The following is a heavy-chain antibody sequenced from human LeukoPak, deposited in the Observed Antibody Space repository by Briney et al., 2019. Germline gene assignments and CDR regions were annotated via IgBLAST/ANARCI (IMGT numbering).Heavy chain of an antibody. Sequence: GGSLRLSCAASGFTFSSYSMHWVRQAPGKVLEWVAVISYDGSNKYYADSVKARFTISTDNSKNTLYLQMKSLSAADTAVYYCASADGDDSRFPDYWGPRTLVTVSS. D-gene: IGHD4-17*01. J-gene: IGHJ4*01. CDR2: ISYDGSNK. CDR1: GFTFSSYS. V-gene: IGHV3-30-3*01. CDR3: ASADGDDSRFPDY.